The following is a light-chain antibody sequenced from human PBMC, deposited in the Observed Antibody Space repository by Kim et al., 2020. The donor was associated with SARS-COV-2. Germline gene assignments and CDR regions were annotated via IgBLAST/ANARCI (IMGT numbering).Light chain of an antibody. V-gene: IGLV1-47*01. CDR1: SSNSESNY. CDR2: RSN. CDR3: AAWDDSLSGRV. Sequence: GHGVTISCSGSSSNSESNYVYWYQQVPGTAPKVLIYRSNQRPSGVPDRFSGSKSGTSASLAISGLRSEDEADYYCAAWDDSLSGRVFGGGTQLTVL. J-gene: IGLJ3*02.